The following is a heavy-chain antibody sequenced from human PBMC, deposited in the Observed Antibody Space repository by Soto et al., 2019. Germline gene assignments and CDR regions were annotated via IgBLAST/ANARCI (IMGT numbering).Heavy chain of an antibody. V-gene: IGHV3-33*03. CDR1: GFTFSSYG. CDR2: IWYDGSSK. Sequence: PGGSLRLSCAASGFTFSSYGMHWVRQAPGKGLEWVAIIWYDGSSKYYVDSVEGRFSISRDNAYHSVYLQMNSLRAEDTAIYYCATDILDYWGQGTSVTVSS. CDR3: ATDILDY. J-gene: IGHJ4*02.